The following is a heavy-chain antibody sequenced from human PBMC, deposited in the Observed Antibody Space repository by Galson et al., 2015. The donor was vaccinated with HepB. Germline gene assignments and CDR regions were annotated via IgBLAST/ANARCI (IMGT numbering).Heavy chain of an antibody. Sequence: SLRLSCAASGFTFSSYWMSWVRQAPGKGLEWVANIKQDGSEKYYVDSVKGRFTISRDNAKNSLYLQMNSLRAEDTAVYYCAREQKLKRYSSGWYGKSDAFDIWGQGTMVTVSS. CDR3: AREQKLKRYSSGWYGKSDAFDI. V-gene: IGHV3-7*03. CDR1: GFTFSSYW. CDR2: IKQDGSEK. J-gene: IGHJ3*02. D-gene: IGHD6-19*01.